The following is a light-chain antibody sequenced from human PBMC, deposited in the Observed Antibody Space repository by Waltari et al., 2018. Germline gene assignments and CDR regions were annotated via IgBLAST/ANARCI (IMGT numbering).Light chain of an antibody. CDR3: GAWDDSLNSPV. J-gene: IGLJ3*02. V-gene: IGLV1-44*01. CDR1: SSNIGSNT. CDR2: SNN. Sequence: QSVLPQPPSASGTPGQRVTIPCSGSSSNIGSNTVNWYQQLPGTAPKLLMYSNNQRPSGGPDRFSGSKSGTSASLAISGLQSEDEADYYCGAWDDSLNSPVFGGGTKLTVL.